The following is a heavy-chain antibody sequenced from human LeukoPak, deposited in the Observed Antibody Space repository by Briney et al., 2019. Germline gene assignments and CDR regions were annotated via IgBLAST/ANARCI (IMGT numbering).Heavy chain of an antibody. J-gene: IGHJ3*02. V-gene: IGHV3-30*02. Sequence: PGGSLRLSRAASGFTFSSYGMHWVRQAPGKGLEWVAFIRYDGSNKYYADSVKGRFTISRDNSKNTLYLQMNSLRAEDTAVYYCAKDRAEDYGDYGRAFDIWGQGTMVTVSS. CDR2: IRYDGSNK. CDR1: GFTFSSYG. CDR3: AKDRAEDYGDYGRAFDI. D-gene: IGHD4-17*01.